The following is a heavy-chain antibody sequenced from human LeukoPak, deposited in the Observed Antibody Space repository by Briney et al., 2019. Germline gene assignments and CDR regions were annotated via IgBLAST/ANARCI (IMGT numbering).Heavy chain of an antibody. CDR2: IYYSGST. V-gene: IGHV4-59*08. Sequence: SETLSLTCTVSGGSISSYYWSWIRQPPGKGLEWIGYIYYSGSTNYNPSLKSRVTISVDTSKNQFSLKLSSVTAADTAVYYCARSSVYAFIVGAGGDAFDIWGQGTMVTVSS. CDR1: GGSISSYY. D-gene: IGHD1-26*01. CDR3: ARSSVYAFIVGAGGDAFDI. J-gene: IGHJ3*02.